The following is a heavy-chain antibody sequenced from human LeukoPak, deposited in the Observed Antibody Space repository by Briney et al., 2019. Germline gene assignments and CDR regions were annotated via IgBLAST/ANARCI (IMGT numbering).Heavy chain of an antibody. D-gene: IGHD2-21*02. CDR1: GFTFSTYA. J-gene: IGHJ4*02. CDR3: AREVVTGANPDY. CDR2: ISYDGSNK. V-gene: IGHV3-30-3*01. Sequence: PGGSLRLSCAASGFTFSTYAMHWARQAPGKGLEWVAVISYDGSNKYYADSVKGRFTISRDNSKNTLYLQVNSLRPEDTAVYYCAREVVTGANPDYWGQGTLVTVSS.